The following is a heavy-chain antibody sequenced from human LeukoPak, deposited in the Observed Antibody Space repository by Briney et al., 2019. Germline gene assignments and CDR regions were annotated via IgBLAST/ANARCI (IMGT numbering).Heavy chain of an antibody. V-gene: IGHV1-2*02. CDR2: ISPNSGGT. Sequence: ASVKVSCKASGYTFTGYYMHWVRQAPGQGLEWMGWISPNSGGTNYAQKFQGRVTMTRDTSISTAYMELSRLRSDDTAVYYCARDEPYGSGSLTDYWGQGTLVTVSS. D-gene: IGHD3-10*01. J-gene: IGHJ4*02. CDR3: ARDEPYGSGSLTDY. CDR1: GYTFTGYY.